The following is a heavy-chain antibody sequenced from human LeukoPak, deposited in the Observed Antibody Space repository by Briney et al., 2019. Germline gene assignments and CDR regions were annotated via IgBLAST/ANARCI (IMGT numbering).Heavy chain of an antibody. CDR3: AKGQSASSTFDS. Sequence: GGFLRLSCAASGFTFSSHAMSWVRQAPGKGLEWISLIRGSSDVIEYADSVRGRFTISRDNSKNTVSLQMNNLRAEDTAVYYCAKGQSASSTFDSWGQGTLVTVSS. V-gene: IGHV3-23*01. CDR2: IRGSSDVI. CDR1: GFTFSSHA. J-gene: IGHJ4*02.